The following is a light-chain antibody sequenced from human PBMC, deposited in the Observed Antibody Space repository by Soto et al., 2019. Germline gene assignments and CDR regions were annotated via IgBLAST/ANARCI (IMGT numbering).Light chain of an antibody. Sequence: SVLTRPASVSGSAGESITISCTGTSSDVGGYNYVSWYQQHPGKAPKLMIYDVSNRPSGVSNRFSGSKSGNTASLTISGLQAEDEADYYCSSYTSSSTLLFGTGTKVTVL. CDR2: DVS. J-gene: IGLJ1*01. CDR3: SSYTSSSTLL. CDR1: SSDVGGYNY. V-gene: IGLV2-14*01.